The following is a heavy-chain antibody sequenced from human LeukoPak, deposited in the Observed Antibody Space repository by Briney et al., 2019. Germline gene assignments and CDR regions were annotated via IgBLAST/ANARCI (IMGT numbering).Heavy chain of an antibody. CDR1: GYTFTGYY. D-gene: IGHD1-1*01. V-gene: IGHV1-2*04. CDR2: INPNSGGT. J-gene: IGHJ5*02. CDR3: ARSTGTRNNWFAP. Sequence: ASVKVSCKASGYTFTGYYMHWVRQAPGQGLEWMGWINPNSGGTNYAQKFQGWVTMTRDTSISTAYMELSRLRSDDTAVYYCARSTGTRNNWFAPWGQGTLVTVYS.